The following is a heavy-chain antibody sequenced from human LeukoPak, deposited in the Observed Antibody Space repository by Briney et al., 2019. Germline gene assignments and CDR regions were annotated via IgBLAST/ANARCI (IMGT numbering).Heavy chain of an antibody. CDR3: ARNGPQQQLVHWFDP. Sequence: SETLSLSCTVSGGSISRYYWSWIRQPPGEGLEWIGYIYYSGSTNYNPSLKSRVTISVDTSKNQFSLKVSSVTAADTAVYYCARNGPQQQLVHWFDPWGQGTLVTVSS. CDR2: IYYSGST. CDR1: GGSISRYY. D-gene: IGHD6-13*01. J-gene: IGHJ5*02. V-gene: IGHV4-59*01.